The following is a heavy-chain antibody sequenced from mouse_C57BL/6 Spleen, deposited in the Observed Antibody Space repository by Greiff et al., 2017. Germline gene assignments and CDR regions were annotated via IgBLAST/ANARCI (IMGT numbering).Heavy chain of an antibody. CDR3: ARYYYGSSYVDWYFDV. J-gene: IGHJ1*03. D-gene: IGHD1-1*01. V-gene: IGHV1-22*01. Sequence: EVQLQQSGPGLVKPGASVKMSCKASGYTFTDYNMHWVKQSHGKSLEWIGYINPNTGGTSYNQKFKGKATLTVNTSSSAAYMELRSLTSEDSAVYYWARYYYGSSYVDWYFDVWGTGSTVAVAT. CDR2: INPNTGGT. CDR1: GYTFTDYN.